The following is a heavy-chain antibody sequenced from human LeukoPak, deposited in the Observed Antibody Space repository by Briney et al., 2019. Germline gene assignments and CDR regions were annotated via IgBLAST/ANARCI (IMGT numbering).Heavy chain of an antibody. CDR2: ISISGTNM. Sequence: PGGSLRLSCAASGFTLSGYEMNWVRQAPGKGLEWVSYISISGTNMLYADSVKGRFTISRDNSRTSLFLQMSSLRDEDTAVYYCARGGGSAYHYNAFDIWGLGTMVTVSS. CDR3: ARGGGSAYHYNAFDI. V-gene: IGHV3-48*03. J-gene: IGHJ3*02. CDR1: GFTLSGYE. D-gene: IGHD3-22*01.